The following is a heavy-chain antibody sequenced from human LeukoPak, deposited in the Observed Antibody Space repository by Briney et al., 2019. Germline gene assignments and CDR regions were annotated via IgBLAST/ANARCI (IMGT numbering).Heavy chain of an antibody. D-gene: IGHD6-19*01. CDR2: VYYSGST. CDR1: GGSISDYY. V-gene: IGHV4-59*01. Sequence: SETLSLTCTVSGGSISDYYWSWIRQPPGKGLEWIGYVYYSGSTNYNRSLKSRVSISIDTSKSQFSLKLRSVTAADTAVYYCARDDSSGWYSHFQHWGQGTLVTVSS. CDR3: ARDDSSGWYSHFQH. J-gene: IGHJ1*01.